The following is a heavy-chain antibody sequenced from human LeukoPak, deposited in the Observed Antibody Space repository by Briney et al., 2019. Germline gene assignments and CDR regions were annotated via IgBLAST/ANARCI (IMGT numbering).Heavy chain of an antibody. J-gene: IGHJ1*01. CDR3: ARVWLPSYYDSSGYWEYFQH. Sequence: GASVKVSCKASGYTFTGYYMHWVRHAPGQGLEWMGWINPNSGGTNYAQKFQGRVTMTRDTSISTAYMELSRLRSDDTAVYYCARVWLPSYYDSSGYWEYFQHWGQGTLVTVSS. CDR2: INPNSGGT. CDR1: GYTFTGYY. D-gene: IGHD3-22*01. V-gene: IGHV1-2*02.